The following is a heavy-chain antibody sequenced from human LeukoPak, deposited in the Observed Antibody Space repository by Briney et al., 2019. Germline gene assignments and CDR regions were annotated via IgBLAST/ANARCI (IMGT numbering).Heavy chain of an antibody. D-gene: IGHD5-12*01. CDR2: IYTSGST. CDR1: GGSISSGSYY. J-gene: IGHJ5*02. Sequence: SQTLSLTCTVPGGSISSGSYYWSWIRQPAGKGLEWIGRIYTSGSTNYNPSLKSRVTISVDTSKNQFSLKLSSVTAADTAVYYCARATSGYHYDPWGQGTLVTVSS. V-gene: IGHV4-61*02. CDR3: ARATSGYHYDP.